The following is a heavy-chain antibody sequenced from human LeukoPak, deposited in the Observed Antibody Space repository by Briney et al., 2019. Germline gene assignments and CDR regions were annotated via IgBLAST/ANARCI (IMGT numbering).Heavy chain of an antibody. CDR2: IYYSGST. D-gene: IGHD3-16*01. Sequence: SETLSLTCTVSGGSISSYYWSWIRQPPGKGLEWIGYIYYSGSTNYNPSLKSRVTISVDTSKNQFSLKLSSVTAADTAVYYCARTNWRGSHSLPYGMDVWGQGTTVTVSS. V-gene: IGHV4-59*08. CDR1: GGSISSYY. CDR3: ARTNWRGSHSLPYGMDV. J-gene: IGHJ6*02.